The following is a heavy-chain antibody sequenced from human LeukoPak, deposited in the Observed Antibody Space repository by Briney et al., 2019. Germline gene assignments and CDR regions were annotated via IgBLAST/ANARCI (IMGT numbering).Heavy chain of an antibody. CDR2: FDPEDGET. Sequence: ASVKVSCKVSGYTLTELSMHWVRQAPGKGLEWMGGFDPEDGETIYAQKFQGRVTMTEDTSTDTAYMELSSLRSEDTAVYYCARAGYCSSTSCPYHRSSEFDPWGQGTLVTVSS. CDR3: ARAGYCSSTSCPYHRSSEFDP. V-gene: IGHV1-24*01. D-gene: IGHD2-2*01. J-gene: IGHJ5*02. CDR1: GYTLTELS.